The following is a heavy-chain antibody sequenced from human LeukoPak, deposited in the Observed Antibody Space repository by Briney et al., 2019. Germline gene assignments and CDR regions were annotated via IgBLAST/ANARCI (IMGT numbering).Heavy chain of an antibody. CDR2: ISSSSSTI. D-gene: IGHD3-22*01. J-gene: IGHJ6*02. CDR3: ARESGTDSSGYYFPSYYYYGMDV. CDR1: GFTFSSYS. Sequence: GGSLRLSCVASGFTFSSYSMNWVRQAPGKGLEWVSYISSSSSTIYYADSVKGRFTISRDNAKNSLYLQMNSLRAEDTAVYYCARESGTDSSGYYFPSYYYYGMDVWGQGTTVTVSS. V-gene: IGHV3-48*01.